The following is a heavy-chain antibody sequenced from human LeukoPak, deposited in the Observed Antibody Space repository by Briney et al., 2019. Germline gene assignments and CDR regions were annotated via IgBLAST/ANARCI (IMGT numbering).Heavy chain of an antibody. D-gene: IGHD3-10*01. CDR3: AREITMVRRVILLFDY. CDR1: GGTFSSYA. J-gene: IGHJ4*02. V-gene: IGHV1-69*01. Sequence: SVKVSCKASGGTFSSYAISWERQAPGQGLEWMGGIIPIFGTANYAQKFQGRVTITADESTSTAYMELSSLRSEDTAVYYCAREITMVRRVILLFDYWGQGTLVTVSS. CDR2: IIPIFGTA.